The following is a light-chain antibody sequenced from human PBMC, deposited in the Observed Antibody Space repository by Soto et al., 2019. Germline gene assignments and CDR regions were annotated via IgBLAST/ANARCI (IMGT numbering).Light chain of an antibody. CDR1: QDISNY. CDR3: QQYYAHPFT. J-gene: IGKJ2*01. CDR2: SAS. V-gene: IGKV1-16*02. Sequence: DIQMTQSPSSLTAPVNTRVTTLGRAKQDISNYLAWSQQKPGKAPKSLIYSASRLQSGVPSKFSGSGSGTDFALTISSLPPEDFATYYSQQYYAHPFTFGQWTKVDMK.